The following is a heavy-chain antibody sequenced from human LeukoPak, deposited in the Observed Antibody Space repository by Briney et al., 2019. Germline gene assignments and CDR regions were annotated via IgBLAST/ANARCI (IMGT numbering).Heavy chain of an antibody. CDR2: ISAYNGYT. V-gene: IGHV1-18*01. Sequence: ASVKVSCKTSGYTFTNYGVSWVQQAPGQGLEWMGWISAYNGYTNYAQKLQVRVTMTTDTSTSTAYMELRSLTSDDTAVYYCARDKAVTTELTQYFQHWGQGTLVTVSS. D-gene: IGHD4-11*01. CDR1: GYTFTNYG. J-gene: IGHJ1*01. CDR3: ARDKAVTTELTQYFQH.